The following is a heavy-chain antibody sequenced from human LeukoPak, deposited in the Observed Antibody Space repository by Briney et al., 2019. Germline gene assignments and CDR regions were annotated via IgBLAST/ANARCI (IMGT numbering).Heavy chain of an antibody. CDR1: GGSFSGYY. V-gene: IGHV4-34*01. Sequence: SETLSLTCAVYGGSFSGYYWSWIRQPPGKGLEWIGAINHSGSTNYNPSLKSRVTISVDTSKNQFSLKLSSVTAADTAVYYCARHHDYVWGSYRYLPWFDPWGQGTLVTVSS. CDR2: INHSGST. D-gene: IGHD3-16*02. CDR3: ARHHDYVWGSYRYLPWFDP. J-gene: IGHJ5*02.